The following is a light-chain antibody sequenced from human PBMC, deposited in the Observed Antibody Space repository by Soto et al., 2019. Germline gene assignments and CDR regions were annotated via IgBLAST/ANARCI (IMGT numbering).Light chain of an antibody. J-gene: IGKJ2*01. CDR2: PAS. CDR1: QSISSY. CDR3: QQSYSTPFT. V-gene: IGKV1-39*01. Sequence: DIQMTQSPFSLSSSVGDRVTITCRASQSISSYLNWYQQKPGKAPNLLIYPASSLQSGVPSRFSGSASGTDFTLTIRSLHPEGFATYYCQQSYSTPFTFGQGTKLEIK.